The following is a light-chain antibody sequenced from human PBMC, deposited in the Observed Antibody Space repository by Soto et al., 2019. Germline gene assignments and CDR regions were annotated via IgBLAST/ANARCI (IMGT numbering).Light chain of an antibody. CDR2: GTS. CDR3: HQTYSPPLT. CDR1: QDISSN. Sequence: EIVMTQSPATLFVSPGERATLSCRASQDISSNLAWYQHKRGQPPRLLIYGTSTRATGIPARFSGSGSGTEFTLTITSLQSEDFATYYCHQTYSPPLTFGQGTRLEI. J-gene: IGKJ5*01. V-gene: IGKV3-15*01.